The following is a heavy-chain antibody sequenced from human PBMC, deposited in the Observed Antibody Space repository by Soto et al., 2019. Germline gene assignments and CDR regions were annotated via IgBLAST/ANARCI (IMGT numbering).Heavy chain of an antibody. Sequence: LRLSCAASGFTFSNFFMTWVRQAPGKGLEWVATIKEDGSDKYYVDSVKGRFTISRDNAKNSLYLQMNSLRAEDTAVYYCARTTQSDYWGQGTLVTVSS. J-gene: IGHJ4*02. CDR1: GFTFSNFF. CDR2: IKEDGSDK. CDR3: ARTTQSDY. V-gene: IGHV3-7*01.